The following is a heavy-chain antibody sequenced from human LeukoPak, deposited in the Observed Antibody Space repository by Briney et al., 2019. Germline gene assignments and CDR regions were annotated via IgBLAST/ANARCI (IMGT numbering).Heavy chain of an antibody. CDR3: ARELGRDILTGYYRDY. Sequence: GASVKVSCKASGYTFTGYYMHWVRQAPGQGLEWMGWINPNSGGTNYAQKFQGWVTMTRDTSISTAYMELSRLRSDDTAVYYCARELGRDILTGYYRDYWGQGTLVTVSS. J-gene: IGHJ4*02. V-gene: IGHV1-2*04. CDR1: GYTFTGYY. CDR2: INPNSGGT. D-gene: IGHD3-9*01.